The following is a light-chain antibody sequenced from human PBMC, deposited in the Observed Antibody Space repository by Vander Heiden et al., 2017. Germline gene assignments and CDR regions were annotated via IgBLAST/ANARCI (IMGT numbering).Light chain of an antibody. CDR2: GKN. V-gene: IGLV3-19*01. CDR1: SLRSYY. J-gene: IGLJ1*01. Sequence: SSELTQDPAVSVALGQTARITCQGDSLRSYYASWYQQKPGQAPVLVIYGKNNRPSGIPDRFSGSTSGNTASLTITGAQAEDEADYYCNSRDSSGNHYVFGTGTKVTV. CDR3: NSRDSSGNHYV.